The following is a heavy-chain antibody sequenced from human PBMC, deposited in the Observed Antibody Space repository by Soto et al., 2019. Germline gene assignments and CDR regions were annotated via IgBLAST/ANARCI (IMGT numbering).Heavy chain of an antibody. CDR3: VRTGPYCTATTCYVGYMDV. CDR2: IKHDGSET. D-gene: IGHD2-2*01. V-gene: IGHV3-7*01. J-gene: IGHJ6*03. Sequence: EVQVVESGGGLVQPGGSLRLSCSAPGFTLSSNWMSWVRQAPGKGLEWVANIKHDGSETYYVDSVKGRFTISRDNAKNSMYLQMHSLTVEDTAVYYCVRTGPYCTATTCYVGYMDVWGKGTTVTVSS. CDR1: GFTLSSNW.